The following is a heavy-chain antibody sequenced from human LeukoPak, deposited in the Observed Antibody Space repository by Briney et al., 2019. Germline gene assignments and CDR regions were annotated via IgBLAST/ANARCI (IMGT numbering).Heavy chain of an antibody. CDR1: GDSINDYY. D-gene: IGHD2-2*01. CDR2: ISYSGTT. CDR3: ARSSSTDCYSRSCWFDP. J-gene: IGHJ5*02. Sequence: SETLSLTCTVSGDSINDYYWSWIRQPPGKGLEYIGYISYSGTTNYNPSLKSRVTISADTSKNQFSLKLSSLTAADTAVYYCARSSSTDCYSRSCWFDPWGQGTLVTVSS. V-gene: IGHV4-59*01.